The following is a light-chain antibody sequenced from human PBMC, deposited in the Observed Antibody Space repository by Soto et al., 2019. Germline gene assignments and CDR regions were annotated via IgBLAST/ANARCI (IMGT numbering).Light chain of an antibody. V-gene: IGLV1-51*02. CDR1: NSNIGNNY. CDR2: END. J-gene: IGLJ2*01. Sequence: QSVLTQPPSVSAAPGQTVAISCSGSNSNIGNNYVSWYQQLPGTAPKLLIYENDKRPARIPDRFSGSKSGTSATLGITGLQTGDEADYYCETWDSSLIAGVFGGGTKLTVL. CDR3: ETWDSSLIAGV.